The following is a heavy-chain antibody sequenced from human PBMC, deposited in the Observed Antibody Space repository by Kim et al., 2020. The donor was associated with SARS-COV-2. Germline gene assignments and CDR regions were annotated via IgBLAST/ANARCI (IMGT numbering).Heavy chain of an antibody. CDR1: GFTFSSYA. CDR3: ATGVVPAALPYYYYYGMDV. J-gene: IGHJ6*02. V-gene: IGHV3-30-3*01. CDR2: ISYDGSNK. Sequence: GGSLRLSCAASGFTFSSYAMHWVRQAPGKGLEWVAVISYDGSNKYYADSVKGRFTISRDNSKNTLYLQMNSLRAEDTAVYYCATGVVPAALPYYYYYGMDVWGQGTTVTVSS. D-gene: IGHD2-2*02.